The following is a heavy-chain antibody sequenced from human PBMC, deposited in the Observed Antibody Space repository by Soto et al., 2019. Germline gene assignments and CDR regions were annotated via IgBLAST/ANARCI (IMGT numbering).Heavy chain of an antibody. D-gene: IGHD3-9*01. J-gene: IGHJ4*02. CDR3: ATPGGYFAWLPFDY. Sequence: VGSLRLSCASSVFTFSSYAMSCVRQSPGKGLEWVSAISGSGGSTYYADSVKGRFTISRDNSKNTLYLQMNSLRAEDTAVYYCATPGGYFAWLPFDYWGQGTLVIVSS. CDR1: VFTFSSYA. V-gene: IGHV3-23*01. CDR2: ISGSGGST.